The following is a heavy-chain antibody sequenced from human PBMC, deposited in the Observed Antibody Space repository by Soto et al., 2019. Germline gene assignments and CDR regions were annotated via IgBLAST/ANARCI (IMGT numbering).Heavy chain of an antibody. D-gene: IGHD3-16*01. V-gene: IGHV3-30*19. Sequence: QVQLVESGGGVVQPGTSLRVSCVGSGFTFRSYVIHWVRQAPGKGLEWVALTSYDGSDKYYDASVRGRFTISRDNSRNTVDLQMDSLGLEYTALYCCARWGTTGELDDWGQGTLVSVSS. CDR1: GFTFRSYV. J-gene: IGHJ1*01. CDR2: TSYDGSDK. CDR3: ARWGTTGELDD.